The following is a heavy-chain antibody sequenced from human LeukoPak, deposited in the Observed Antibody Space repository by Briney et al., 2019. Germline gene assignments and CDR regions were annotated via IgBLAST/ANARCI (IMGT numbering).Heavy chain of an antibody. CDR3: AKGGYSYYYYYMDV. J-gene: IGHJ6*03. D-gene: IGHD6-25*01. V-gene: IGHV3-30*02. CDR2: IRYDGSNK. Sequence: GGSLRLSCAASGFTFSSYGMHWVRQAPGKGLEWVAFIRYDGSNKYYADSVKGRFTTSRDNSKNTLYLQMNSLRAEDTAVYYCAKGGYSYYYYYMDVWGKGTTVTVSS. CDR1: GFTFSSYG.